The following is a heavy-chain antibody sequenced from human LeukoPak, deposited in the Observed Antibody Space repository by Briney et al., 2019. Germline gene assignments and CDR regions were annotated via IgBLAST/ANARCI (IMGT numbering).Heavy chain of an antibody. CDR3: ARGATTQRDVLRYFDWLSPPGRN. CDR1: GFTFSSYE. J-gene: IGHJ4*02. V-gene: IGHV3-48*03. Sequence: GGSLRLSCAASGFTFSSYEMNWVRQAPGKGLEWVSYISSSGSTIYYADSVKGRFTISRDNAKNSLYLQMNSLRAEDTAVYYCARGATTQRDVLRYFDWLSPPGRNWGQGTLVTVSS. CDR2: ISSSGSTI. D-gene: IGHD3-9*01.